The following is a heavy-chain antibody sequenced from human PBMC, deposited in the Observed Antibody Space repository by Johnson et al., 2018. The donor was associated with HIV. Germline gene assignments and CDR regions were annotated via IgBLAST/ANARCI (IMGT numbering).Heavy chain of an antibody. CDR2: IKRKIEAEET. V-gene: IGHV3-15*01. D-gene: IGHD3-16*02. Sequence: VQLVESGGGLVKPGGSLRLSCAASGFTFSNVWMSWVRQAPGKGLEWVGRIKRKIEAEETDYAAPVKGRFTISRDDSKNTLFLQMSSLKTDDTAVYYCTTAIVIDAFDIWGQGTMVTVSS. CDR1: GFTFSNVW. J-gene: IGHJ3*02. CDR3: TTAIVIDAFDI.